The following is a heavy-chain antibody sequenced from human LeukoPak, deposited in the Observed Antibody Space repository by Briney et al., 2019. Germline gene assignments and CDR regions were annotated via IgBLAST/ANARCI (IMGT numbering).Heavy chain of an antibody. Sequence: ASVKVSCKPSGGTFSSSAINWVRQAPGQGLEWLGGIIPIFRTANYAQKFQGRVTITADESTSTAYMELSSLRSEDTAVYYCARGRRGDGYNLLPWYFDLWGRGTLVTVSS. V-gene: IGHV1-69*13. CDR1: GGTFSSSA. J-gene: IGHJ2*01. CDR3: ARGRRGDGYNLLPWYFDL. D-gene: IGHD5-24*01. CDR2: IIPIFRTA.